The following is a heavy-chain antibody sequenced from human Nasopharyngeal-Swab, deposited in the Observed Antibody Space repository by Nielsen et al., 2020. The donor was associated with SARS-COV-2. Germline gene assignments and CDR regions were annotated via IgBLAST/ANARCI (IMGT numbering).Heavy chain of an antibody. V-gene: IGHV1-69*13. CDR2: IIPIFGTA. J-gene: IGHJ3*02. Sequence: SVKVSCKASGGTFSSYAISWVRQAPGQGLEWMGGIIPIFGTANYAQKFQGRVTITADESTSTAYMELSSLRYEDTAVYYCARGKRFGELDAFDIWVQGTMVTVSS. D-gene: IGHD3-10*01. CDR1: GGTFSSYA. CDR3: ARGKRFGELDAFDI.